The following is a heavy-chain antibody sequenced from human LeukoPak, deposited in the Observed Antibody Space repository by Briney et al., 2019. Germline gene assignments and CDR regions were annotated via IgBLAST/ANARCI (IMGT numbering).Heavy chain of an antibody. CDR3: ARDRITMIDAAFDI. J-gene: IGHJ3*02. Sequence: SETLSLTCTVSGGSISSYYWSWIRQPAGKGLEWIGRIYTSGSTNYNPSLKSRVTMSVDTSKNKFSLKLSSVTAADTAVYYCARDRITMIDAAFDIWGQGTMVTVSS. CDR1: GGSISSYY. V-gene: IGHV4-4*07. CDR2: IYTSGST. D-gene: IGHD3-22*01.